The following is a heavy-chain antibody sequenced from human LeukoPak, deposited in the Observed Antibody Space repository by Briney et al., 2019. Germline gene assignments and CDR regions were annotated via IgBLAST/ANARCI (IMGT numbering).Heavy chain of an antibody. Sequence: SETLSLTCTVSGGSISSYYWSWIRQPPGKGLEWIGYIYYSGSTNYNPSLKSRVTISVDTSKNQFSLKLSSVTAADTAVYYCARGEWLRSPFDYWGQGTLVTVSS. CDR1: GGSISSYY. V-gene: IGHV4-59*01. J-gene: IGHJ4*02. D-gene: IGHD5-12*01. CDR2: IYYSGST. CDR3: ARGEWLRSPFDY.